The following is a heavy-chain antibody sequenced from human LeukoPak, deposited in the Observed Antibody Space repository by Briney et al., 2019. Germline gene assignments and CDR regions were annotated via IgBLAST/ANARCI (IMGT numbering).Heavy chain of an antibody. D-gene: IGHD2-21*01. CDR1: GFTFSSYA. Sequence: GGSLRLSCSASGFTFSSYAMHWVRQAPGMGLEWVAVISYDGSNKYYADSVKGRFTISRDNSKNTLYLQMNSLRAEDTAVYYCAKERGGDLRYYFDYWGQGNLVTVSS. V-gene: IGHV3-30-3*01. CDR2: ISYDGSNK. CDR3: AKERGGDLRYYFDY. J-gene: IGHJ4*02.